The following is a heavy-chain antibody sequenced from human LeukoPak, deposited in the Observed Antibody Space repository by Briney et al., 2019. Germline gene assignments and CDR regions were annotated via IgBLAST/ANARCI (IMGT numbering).Heavy chain of an antibody. J-gene: IGHJ4*02. V-gene: IGHV4-34*01. D-gene: IGHD1-26*01. CDR2: INHSGST. CDR3: ARGRGADFDY. Sequence: SETLSLTCAVYGGSSSGYYWSWIRQPPGKGLEWIGEINHSGSTNYNPSLKSRVTISVDTSKNQFSLKLSSVTAADTAVYYCARGRGADFDYWGQGTLVTVSS. CDR1: GGSSSGYY.